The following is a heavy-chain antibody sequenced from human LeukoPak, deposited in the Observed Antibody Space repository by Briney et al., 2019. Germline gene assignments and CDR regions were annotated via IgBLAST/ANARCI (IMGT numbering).Heavy chain of an antibody. V-gene: IGHV1-18*01. CDR1: GYTFTSYG. Sequence: ASGKVSCKASGYTFTSYGIGWVRQAPGEGLEWMGWISAYNGNTNYAQKLQGRVTMTTDTSTSTAYVALRSLRSDDTAVYHCARGYSSSWYVGYYYYPMDVWGKGTTVTVSS. CDR3: ARGYSSSWYVGYYYYPMDV. D-gene: IGHD6-13*01. CDR2: ISAYNGNT. J-gene: IGHJ6*03.